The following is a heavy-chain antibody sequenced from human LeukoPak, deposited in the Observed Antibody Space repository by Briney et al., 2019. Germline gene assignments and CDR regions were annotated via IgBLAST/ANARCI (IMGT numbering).Heavy chain of an antibody. D-gene: IGHD3-10*01. CDR3: TASHYYGSGSPTFDY. Sequence: PGGSLRLSCAASGFTFSNGWMNWVRQAPGKGLEWVGRIKSKTDGGTTGYAAPVEGRFTVSRDDSKNTLYLEMNSLKTEDTAVYYCTASHYYGSGSPTFDYWGQGTLVTVSS. CDR2: IKSKTDGGTT. V-gene: IGHV3-15*01. J-gene: IGHJ4*02. CDR1: GFTFSNGW.